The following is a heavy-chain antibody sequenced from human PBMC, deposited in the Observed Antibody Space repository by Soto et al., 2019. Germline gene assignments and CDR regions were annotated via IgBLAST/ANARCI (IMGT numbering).Heavy chain of an antibody. Sequence: SETLSLTCTVSGGSISSSSYYWGWIRQPPGKGLEWIGSIYYSGSTYYNPSLKSRVTISVDTSKNQFSLKLSSVTAADTAVYYFARHIGRGYYYYSYGMDVWGQGTTVTVS. V-gene: IGHV4-39*01. D-gene: IGHD1-26*01. CDR1: GGSISSSSYY. CDR2: IYYSGST. CDR3: ARHIGRGYYYYSYGMDV. J-gene: IGHJ6*01.